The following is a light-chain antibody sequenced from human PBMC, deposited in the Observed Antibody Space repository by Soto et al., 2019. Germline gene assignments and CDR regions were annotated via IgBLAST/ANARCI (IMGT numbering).Light chain of an antibody. CDR2: EVS. CDR1: NSDVGGYNY. J-gene: IGLJ1*01. Sequence: QPSSRARASGQAVPLSCPGTNSDVGGYNYVSWYQQHPGKAPKLMIYEVSKRPSGVPDRFSGSKSGNTASLTVSGLQAEDEADYYCSSYAGSNNFGVFGTGTKVTVL. V-gene: IGLV2-8*01. CDR3: SSYAGSNNFGV.